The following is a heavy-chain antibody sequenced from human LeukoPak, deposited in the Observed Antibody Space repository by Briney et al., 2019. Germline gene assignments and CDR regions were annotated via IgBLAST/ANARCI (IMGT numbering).Heavy chain of an antibody. CDR2: IYYSGST. Sequence: SQTLSLTCTVSGGSISSGGYYWSWIRQHPGKGLEWIGYIYYSGSTYYNPSLKSRVTISVDTSKNQFTLKLSSVTAADTAVYYCAREKGNSYGYDYWGQGTLVTVSS. CDR3: AREKGNSYGYDY. J-gene: IGHJ4*02. V-gene: IGHV4-31*03. CDR1: GGSISSGGYY. D-gene: IGHD5-18*01.